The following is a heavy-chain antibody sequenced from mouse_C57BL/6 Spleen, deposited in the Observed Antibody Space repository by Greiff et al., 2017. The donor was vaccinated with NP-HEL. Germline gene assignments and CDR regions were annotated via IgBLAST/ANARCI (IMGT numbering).Heavy chain of an antibody. J-gene: IGHJ1*03. CDR3: ARDASYDQGYFDV. D-gene: IGHD2-10*01. V-gene: IGHV5-4*01. CDR2: ISDGGSYT. CDR1: GFTFSSYA. Sequence: DVQLVESGGGLVKPGGSLKLSCAASGFTFSSYAMSWVRQTPEKRLEWVATISDGGSYTYYPDNVKGRFTISRDNAKNNLYLQMSHLKSEDTAMYYCARDASYDQGYFDVWGTGTTVTVSS.